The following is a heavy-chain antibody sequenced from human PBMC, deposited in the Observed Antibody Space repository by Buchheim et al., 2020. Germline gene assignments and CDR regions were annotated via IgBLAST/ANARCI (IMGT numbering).Heavy chain of an antibody. Sequence: QVQLVESGGGVVQPGRSLRLSCAASGFTFSSYCMHWVRQAPGKGLEWVAVISYDGSNKYYADSVKGRFTISRDNSKNTLYLQMNSLRAEDTAVYYCAKDGGDIVVVPAAISTSTNYGMDVWGQGTT. CDR1: GFTFSSYC. CDR2: ISYDGSNK. J-gene: IGHJ6*02. D-gene: IGHD2-2*02. CDR3: AKDGGDIVVVPAAISTSTNYGMDV. V-gene: IGHV3-30*18.